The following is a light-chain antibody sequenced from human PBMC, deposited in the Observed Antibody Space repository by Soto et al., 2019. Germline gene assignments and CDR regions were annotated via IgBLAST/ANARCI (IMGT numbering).Light chain of an antibody. CDR2: DVS. CDR3: CSYAGTSTYV. CDR1: SSEVGDYDY. V-gene: IGLV2-11*01. J-gene: IGLJ1*01. Sequence: QSALTQPPSVSGSPGQSVTISCTGTSSEVGDYDYVSWYLQHPGTAPKLLISDVSRRHSGVPDRFSGPKSGNTASLTISGLQVDDEGDYYCCSYAGTSTYVFGTGTKLTVL.